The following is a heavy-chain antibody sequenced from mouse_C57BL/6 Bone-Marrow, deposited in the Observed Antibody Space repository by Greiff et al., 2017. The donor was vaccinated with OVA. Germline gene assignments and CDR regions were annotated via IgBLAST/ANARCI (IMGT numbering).Heavy chain of an antibody. CDR3: TTSDSKYEFAY. Sequence: VQLKESGAELVRPGASVKLSCTASGFNIKDDYMHWVKQRPEQGLEWIGWIDPENGDTEYASKFQGKATITADTSSNTAHLQLSSLTSEDTAVYYWTTSDSKYEFAYWGQGTLVTVSA. CDR1: GFNIKDDY. J-gene: IGHJ3*01. D-gene: IGHD2-5*01. V-gene: IGHV14-4*01. CDR2: IDPENGDT.